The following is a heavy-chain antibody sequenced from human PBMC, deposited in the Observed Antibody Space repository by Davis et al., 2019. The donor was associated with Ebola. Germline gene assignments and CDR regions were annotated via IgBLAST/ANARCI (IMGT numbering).Heavy chain of an antibody. J-gene: IGHJ3*02. V-gene: IGHV3-11*04. Sequence: GESLKISCAASGFTFSDYYMTWIRQAPGKGLEWVSYISSSGTTIDYADSVRGRFTVSRDNAKKLLYLQMTSLRSDDTAVYFCARPIRAPGTPENGFDMWGQGTMVTVSS. CDR1: GFTFSDYY. CDR3: ARPIRAPGTPENGFDM. D-gene: IGHD6-13*01. CDR2: ISSSGTTI.